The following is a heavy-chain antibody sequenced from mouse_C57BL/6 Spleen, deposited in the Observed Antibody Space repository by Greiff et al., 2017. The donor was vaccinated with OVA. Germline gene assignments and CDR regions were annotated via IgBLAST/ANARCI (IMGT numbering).Heavy chain of an antibody. V-gene: IGHV1-53*01. CDR2: INPSNGGT. J-gene: IGHJ2*01. CDR3: ARGFYGYDEGGRRGHY. CDR1: GYTFTSYW. D-gene: IGHD2-2*01. Sequence: QVQLQQPGTELVKPGASVKLSCKASGYTFTSYWMHWVKQRPGQGLEWIGNINPSNGGTNYNEKFKSKATLTVDKSSSTAYMQLSSLTSEDSAVYYCARGFYGYDEGGRRGHYWGQGTTLTVSS.